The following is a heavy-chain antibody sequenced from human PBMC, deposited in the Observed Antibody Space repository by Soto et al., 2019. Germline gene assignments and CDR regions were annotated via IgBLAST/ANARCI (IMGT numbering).Heavy chain of an antibody. V-gene: IGHV4-30-4*01. Sequence: QVQLQESGPGLVQPSQTLSLTCTVSGGSITSGDYYWNWIRQSPGKGLEWIGSTYYGGSTYYNPSLKGRVTISLDTSKNQFSLNLTSVTAADTAVYYGYCGSYSDDAFDVWGQGTVVTVSS. CDR2: TYYGGST. CDR3: YCGSYSDDAFDV. J-gene: IGHJ3*01. D-gene: IGHD1-26*01. CDR1: GGSITSGDYY.